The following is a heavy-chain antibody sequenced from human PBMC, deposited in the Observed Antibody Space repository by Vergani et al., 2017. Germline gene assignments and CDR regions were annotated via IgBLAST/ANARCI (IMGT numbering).Heavy chain of an antibody. D-gene: IGHD3-10*01. CDR3: EAGTYYNPWY. J-gene: IGHJ4*02. Sequence: QLLLQESGPGVVKPSETLSLICNVSGGSVSGSGYYWGWVRQSPGKGLELIGTMYYSGSTYHNPSLKSRVSMSVYTSKNQFSLNVSSVTAADTAVYFCEAGTYYNPWYWGQGILVTVSS. CDR1: GGSVSGSGYY. V-gene: IGHV4-39*01. CDR2: MYYSGST.